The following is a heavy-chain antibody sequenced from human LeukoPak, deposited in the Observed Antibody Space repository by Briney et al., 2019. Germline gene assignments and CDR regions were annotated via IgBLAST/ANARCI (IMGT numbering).Heavy chain of an antibody. CDR3: ARALTVAGTDWYFDL. CDR2: ISSSGSYI. J-gene: IGHJ2*01. Sequence: KAGGSLRLSCAAPRFTFCTYSMNWVRQAPGKGLEWVSSISSSGSYIYSTDSLKGRFTISRDDAKNSLYLQMNSLRAEDTAVYYCARALTVAGTDWYFDLWGRGTLVTVSS. V-gene: IGHV3-21*01. CDR1: RFTFCTYS. D-gene: IGHD6-19*01.